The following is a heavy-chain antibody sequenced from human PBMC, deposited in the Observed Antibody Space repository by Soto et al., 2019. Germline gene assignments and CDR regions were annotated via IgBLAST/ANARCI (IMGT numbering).Heavy chain of an antibody. CDR1: GGSISSGGYY. J-gene: IGHJ5*02. V-gene: IGHV4-31*03. CDR2: IYYSGST. D-gene: IGHD3-10*01. Sequence: QVQLQESGPGLVKPSQTLSLTCTVSGGSISSGGYYWSWIRQHPGKGLEWIGYIYYSGSTYYNPSLKSRVTISVGTSKNQFSLKRSSVTAAATAVYYCARAIESITMVRGDNWFDPWGQGTLVTVSS. CDR3: ARAIESITMVRGDNWFDP.